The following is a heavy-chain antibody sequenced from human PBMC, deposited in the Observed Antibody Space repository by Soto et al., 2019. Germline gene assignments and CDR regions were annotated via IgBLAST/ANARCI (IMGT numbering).Heavy chain of an antibody. Sequence: ASVNVSCKASGYTFTSYGISWVRQAPGQGLEWMGWISAYNGNTNYAQKLQGRVTMTTDTSTSTAYMELRSLRSDDTAVYYCVMVDNYVTPTPQDVWGQGTMVTVSS. CDR3: VMVDNYVTPTPQDV. D-gene: IGHD3-16*01. CDR2: ISAYNGNT. V-gene: IGHV1-18*01. J-gene: IGHJ6*02. CDR1: GYTFTSYG.